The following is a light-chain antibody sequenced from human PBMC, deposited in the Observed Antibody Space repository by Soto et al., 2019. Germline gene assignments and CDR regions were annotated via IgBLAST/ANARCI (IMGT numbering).Light chain of an antibody. Sequence: QSVLTQPPSASGTPGQRVTISCSGSSSNIGSKYVYWYQQLPGTAPKLLIDWSDQRPSGVPDRFSGSKSGTSGSLAISGLRSEDEAEYYCASWDDSLSGVVFGGGTKVTVL. CDR2: WSD. V-gene: IGLV1-47*01. CDR3: ASWDDSLSGVV. J-gene: IGLJ2*01. CDR1: SSNIGSKY.